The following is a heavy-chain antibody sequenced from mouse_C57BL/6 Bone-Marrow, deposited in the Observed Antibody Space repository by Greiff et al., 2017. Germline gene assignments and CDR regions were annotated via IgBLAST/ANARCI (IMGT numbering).Heavy chain of an antibody. CDR2: IDPENGDT. J-gene: IGHJ4*01. CDR3: TDGGMDY. CDR1: GFNFKDDY. D-gene: IGHD2-3*01. Sequence: VQLQQSGAELVRPGASVKMSCTASGFNFKDDYMHWVKQRPEQGLEWIGWIDPENGDTEYASKFQGKATITADTSSNTAYLQLSSLTSEDTAVYYCTDGGMDYWGQGTSVTVSS. V-gene: IGHV14-4*01.